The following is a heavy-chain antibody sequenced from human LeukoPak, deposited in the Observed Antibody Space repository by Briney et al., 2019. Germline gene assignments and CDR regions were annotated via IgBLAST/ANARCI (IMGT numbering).Heavy chain of an antibody. D-gene: IGHD2-2*01. J-gene: IGHJ3*01. CDR2: MYYSGNT. CDR1: GASITSYF. CDR3: ARDTRGAFDL. V-gene: IGHV4-59*01. Sequence: ASETLSLTCTVSGASITSYFWSWIRQPPGKGLEWIAYMYYSGNTNYNPSLKSRVIISVDKSKNQLSLSLSSVTAADTAVYYCARDTRGAFDLWGQGTMVTVSS.